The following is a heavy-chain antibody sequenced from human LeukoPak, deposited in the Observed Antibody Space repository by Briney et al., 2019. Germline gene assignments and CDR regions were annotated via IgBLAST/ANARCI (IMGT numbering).Heavy chain of an antibody. Sequence: GGSLRLSCVASGVTFSSYWMHWVRQAPGEGLVWVSRINSDGSTTTYADSVKGRFTISRDNAKNTLYLQMNSLRVEDTAVYYCARSTTHPYYNYMDVWGKGTTVTLSS. J-gene: IGHJ6*03. CDR1: GVTFSSYW. D-gene: IGHD4-17*01. CDR2: INSDGSTT. V-gene: IGHV3-74*01. CDR3: ARSTTHPYYNYMDV.